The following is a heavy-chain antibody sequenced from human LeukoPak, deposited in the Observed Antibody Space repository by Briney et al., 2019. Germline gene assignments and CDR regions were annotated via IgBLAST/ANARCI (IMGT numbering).Heavy chain of an antibody. CDR2: IYHSGST. CDR3: ARNFDY. V-gene: IGHV4-30-2*01. CDR1: GGSISSGGYS. J-gene: IGHJ4*02. Sequence: MSSETLSLTCAVSGGSISSGGYSWSWIRQPPGKGLEWIGYIYHSGSTYYNPSLKSRVTISVDRSKNQFSLKLSSVTAADTAVYYCARNFDYWGQGTLVTVSS.